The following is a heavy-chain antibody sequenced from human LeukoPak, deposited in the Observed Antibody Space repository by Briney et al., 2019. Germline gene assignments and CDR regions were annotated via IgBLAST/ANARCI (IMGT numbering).Heavy chain of an antibody. CDR1: GYTLTQLS. CDR2: FDPEDGET. J-gene: IGHJ4*02. D-gene: IGHD3-22*01. V-gene: IGHV1-24*01. Sequence: ASVKVSCKVSGYTLTQLSMHWVRQAPGKGLEWMGGFDPEDGETIYAEKFQGRVTMTEDTSTDTAYMELSSLRSEDTAVYYCANLQRDDSSGYGYFDYWGQGTLVTVSS. CDR3: ANLQRDDSSGYGYFDY.